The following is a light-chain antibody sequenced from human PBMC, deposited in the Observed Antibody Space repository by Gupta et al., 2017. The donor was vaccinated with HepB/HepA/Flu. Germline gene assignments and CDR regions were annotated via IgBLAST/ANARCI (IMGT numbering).Light chain of an antibody. Sequence: EIVLTQSPGTLSLSPGERATLSCRASQSVSSSYLAWYQQKPGQAPRLRIYGASSRATGIPDRFSGSGSGTDVTLTISRLEPEDFAVDYCQQDGSPTWTFGQGTKVEIK. J-gene: IGKJ1*01. V-gene: IGKV3-20*01. CDR1: QSVSSSY. CDR2: GAS. CDR3: QQDGSPTWT.